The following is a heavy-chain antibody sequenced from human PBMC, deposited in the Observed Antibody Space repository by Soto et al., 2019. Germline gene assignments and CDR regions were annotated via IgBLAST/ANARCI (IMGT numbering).Heavy chain of an antibody. Sequence: SETLSLTCAVYGGSVNGYYWNWIRQPPGKGLEWIGEINHTGGTHYNPSLKSRVTMSVDTSKNQFSLKLTSVTAADTAVYYCVRVGLLPNGGTWFDPWGQGTQVTAPQ. J-gene: IGHJ5*02. CDR1: GGSVNGYY. D-gene: IGHD1-26*01. CDR2: INHTGGT. CDR3: VRVGLLPNGGTWFDP. V-gene: IGHV4-34*10.